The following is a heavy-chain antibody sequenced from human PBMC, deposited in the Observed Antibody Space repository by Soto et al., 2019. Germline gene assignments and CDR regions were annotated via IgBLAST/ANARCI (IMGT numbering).Heavy chain of an antibody. V-gene: IGHV3-74*01. CDR2: IKTDGYAE. Sequence: ESGGGLVQPGGSLRLSCVASGFTFDSHWMHWVRQAPGEGLLWVSRIKTDGYAEAYADSVKGRFTISRDNTKNTVYLQMNSLRAEDTAVYFCVRESGVAADCWGQGTLVTVSS. CDR3: VRESGVAADC. D-gene: IGHD6-19*01. J-gene: IGHJ4*02. CDR1: GFTFDSHW.